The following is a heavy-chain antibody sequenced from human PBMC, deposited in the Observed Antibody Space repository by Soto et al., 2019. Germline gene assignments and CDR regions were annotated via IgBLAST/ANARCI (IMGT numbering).Heavy chain of an antibody. J-gene: IGHJ4*02. CDR1: GDSISRGGYY. CDR3: AREAHMRGGPSDY. D-gene: IGHD2-15*01. CDR2: IYHSGTT. Sequence: SETLSLTCSVSGDSISRGGYYWTWIRQRPGKALEWIGYIYHSGTTYYNPSLKSRLHMSVDTSENQFSLKLSSVTAADTAVYFCAREAHMRGGPSDYCGQGPLVTVYS. V-gene: IGHV4-31*03.